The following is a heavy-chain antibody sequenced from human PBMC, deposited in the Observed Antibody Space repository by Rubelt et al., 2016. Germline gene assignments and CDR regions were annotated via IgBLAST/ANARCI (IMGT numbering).Heavy chain of an antibody. CDR3: TEGFHS. CDR2: IRQDGSEK. CDR1: GFTFSNYW. J-gene: IGHJ5*01. V-gene: IGHV3-7*02. Sequence: EVQLVESGGGLVQTGGCLRLSCAASGFTFSNYWMTWDRQAPGKGTEWVAHIRQDGSEKDYVDYVKAWFAIARDNAKITLSLQMSSLRAEDTAMYYCTEGFHSWGQGTLVTVSS.